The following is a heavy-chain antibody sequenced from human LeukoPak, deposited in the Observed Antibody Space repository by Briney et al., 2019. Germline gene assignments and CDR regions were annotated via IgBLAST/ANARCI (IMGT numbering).Heavy chain of an antibody. J-gene: IGHJ4*02. CDR3: ARGISTGYYFDY. V-gene: IGHV4-31*03. Sequence: SQTLSLTCTVSGGSISSGGYCWCWIRQHPGKGLEWIGYIYGNGGTYYNPSLKSRVTMSVDTSKNQFSLKLTSVAAADTAVYFCARGISTGYYFDYWGQGTLVTVSS. D-gene: IGHD3-22*01. CDR1: GGSISSGGYC. CDR2: IYGNGGT.